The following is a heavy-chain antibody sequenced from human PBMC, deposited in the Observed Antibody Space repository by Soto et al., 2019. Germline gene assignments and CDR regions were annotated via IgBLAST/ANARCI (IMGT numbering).Heavy chain of an antibody. J-gene: IGHJ4*02. Sequence: QVQLVESGGGVVQPGRSLRLSCAASGFTLGSYGIHWVRQAPGKGLEWVAVMWYDGSNKYYADSVKVRFTMSRDNSKNTLYLQMNSVRAEDTAVYYCARLDGTLFANYFDYWGQGSLVTVSS. CDR3: ARLDGTLFANYFDY. D-gene: IGHD1-26*01. CDR1: GFTLGSYG. V-gene: IGHV3-33*01. CDR2: MWYDGSNK.